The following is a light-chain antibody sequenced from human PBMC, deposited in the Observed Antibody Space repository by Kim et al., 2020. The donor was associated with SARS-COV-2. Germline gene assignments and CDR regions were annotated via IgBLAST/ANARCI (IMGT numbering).Light chain of an antibody. CDR3: QQYGSSLQT. V-gene: IGKV3-20*01. J-gene: IGKJ1*01. CDR2: GAS. Sequence: SPGERATLSCRATQTVTNNFLAWYQQKPGQAPRLIIYGASRRATGIQDRISGSGSGTDFTLTISRLEPEDSAVYYCQQYGSSLQTFGQGTKVDIK. CDR1: QTVTNNF.